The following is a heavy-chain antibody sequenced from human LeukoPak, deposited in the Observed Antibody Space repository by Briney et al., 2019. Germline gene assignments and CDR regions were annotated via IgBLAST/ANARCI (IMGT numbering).Heavy chain of an antibody. CDR1: GFTVSINY. D-gene: IGHD6-19*01. CDR3: ARESGSGWYIVDY. Sequence: GGSLRLSCAASGFTVSINYMTWVRQAPGKGLEWVSVIYSGGTTYYADSVKGRFTISRDNSKNTLYLQMNSLRAEDTAVYYCARESGSGWYIVDYWGQGTLVTVSS. CDR2: IYSGGTT. V-gene: IGHV3-53*01. J-gene: IGHJ4*02.